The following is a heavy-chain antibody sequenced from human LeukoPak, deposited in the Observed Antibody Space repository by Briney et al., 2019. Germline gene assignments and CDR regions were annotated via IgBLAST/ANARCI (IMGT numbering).Heavy chain of an antibody. D-gene: IGHD6-13*01. CDR2: INAGNGNT. CDR1: GYTFTSYA. V-gene: IGHV1-3*01. J-gene: IGHJ4*02. Sequence: GASVKVSCKASGYTFTSYAMHWVRQAPGQRLEWMGWINAGNGNTKYSQKFQGRVTITRDTSASTAYMELSSLRSEDTAVYYCATPGDGQQLAPAYWGQGTLVTVSS. CDR3: ATPGDGQQLAPAY.